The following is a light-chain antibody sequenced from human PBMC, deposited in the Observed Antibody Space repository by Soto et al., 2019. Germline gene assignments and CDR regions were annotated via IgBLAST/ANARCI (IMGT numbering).Light chain of an antibody. CDR3: QQYNSYSPWYT. CDR1: QSISSW. J-gene: IGKJ2*01. Sequence: DIQMTQSPSTLSASVGDRVTITCRASQSISSWLAWYQQKPGKAPKLLIYDASSLESGVPSRFSGSGSGTEFTLSISSPQPDDVATYYCQQYNSYSPWYTFGQGTKLESK. CDR2: DAS. V-gene: IGKV1-5*01.